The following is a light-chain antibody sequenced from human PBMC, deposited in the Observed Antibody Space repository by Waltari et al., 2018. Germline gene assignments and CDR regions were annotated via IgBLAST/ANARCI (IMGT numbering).Light chain of an antibody. CDR3: QQYNSYST. CDR1: QSINTW. CDR2: RAS. V-gene: IGKV1-5*03. J-gene: IGKJ1*01. Sequence: DIQMTKSPSTVSASVGDRVIITCRASQSINTWLAWYQQKPGKAPRVLIYRASSLETGVPSRFSGSGSGTEFTLTISGLQPDDFATYYCQQYNSYSTFGQGTRVEIK.